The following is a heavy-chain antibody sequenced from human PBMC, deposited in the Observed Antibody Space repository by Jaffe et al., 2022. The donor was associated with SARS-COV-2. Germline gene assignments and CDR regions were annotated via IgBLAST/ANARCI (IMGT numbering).Heavy chain of an antibody. V-gene: IGHV3-64D*09. CDR1: GFTFSSYA. CDR2: ISSNGDNT. J-gene: IGHJ6*02. CDR3: VKGLVDIVSTSYYFHYYGMDV. Sequence: EVQLVESGGRLVQPGGSLRLSCSASGFTFSSYAMHWVRQAPGKGLEYVSAISSNGDNTYSADSVKGRFTISRDNYKNTLYLQMSSLRAEDTAVYYCVKGLVDIVSTSYYFHYYGMDVWGQGTTVTVSS. D-gene: IGHD5-12*01.